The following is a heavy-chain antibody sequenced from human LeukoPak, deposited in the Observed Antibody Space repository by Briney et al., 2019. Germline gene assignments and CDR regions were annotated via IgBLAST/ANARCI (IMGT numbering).Heavy chain of an antibody. CDR1: GFTFSTYT. J-gene: IGHJ4*02. D-gene: IGHD3-22*01. V-gene: IGHV3-30*04. CDR2: ISYDVSNK. CDR3: ARPQHHYDRSGYTPDY. Sequence: GGSLRLSCAASGFTFSTYTMHWVRQAPGKGLEWVGLISYDVSNKYYADSVKGRLTISRDNSKNTLYLQMNSLRAEDTAVYYCARPQHHYDRSGYTPDYWGQGTMVTVSS.